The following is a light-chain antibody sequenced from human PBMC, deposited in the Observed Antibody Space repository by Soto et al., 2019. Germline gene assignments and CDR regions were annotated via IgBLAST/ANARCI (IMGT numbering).Light chain of an antibody. CDR3: ASYTISSTRV. Sequence: QSALTQLASVSGSPGQSITISCTGSNSDVGAYNYVSWYQQHPGKAPKLIIYEVNNRPSGVSYRFSGSKSGNTASLTISGLQADDEADYYCASYTISSTRVFGGGTKLTVL. J-gene: IGLJ3*02. CDR1: NSDVGAYNY. V-gene: IGLV2-14*01. CDR2: EVN.